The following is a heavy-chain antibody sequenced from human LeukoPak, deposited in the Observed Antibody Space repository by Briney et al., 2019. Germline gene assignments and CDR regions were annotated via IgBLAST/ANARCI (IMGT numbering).Heavy chain of an antibody. J-gene: IGHJ5*02. D-gene: IGHD2-2*02. Sequence: ASVKVSCKASGYTFTSYDINWVRQATGQGLEWMEWMNPNSGNTGYAQKFQGRVTMTRNTSISTAYMELSSLRSEDTAVYYCARKYCSSTSRYIYPGGFDPWGQGTLVTVSS. CDR2: MNPNSGNT. V-gene: IGHV1-8*01. CDR1: GYTFTSYD. CDR3: ARKYCSSTSRYIYPGGFDP.